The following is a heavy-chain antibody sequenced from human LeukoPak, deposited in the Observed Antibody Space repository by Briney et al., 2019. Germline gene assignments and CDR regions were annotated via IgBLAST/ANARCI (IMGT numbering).Heavy chain of an antibody. CDR1: GYTFTSYG. Sequence: ASVKVSCKASGYTFTSYGISWVRQAPGQGLEWMGWISAYNGNTNYAQKLQGRVTMTTDTSASTAYMELSSLRSEDMAVYYCARRGYSYGNFDYWGQGTLVTVSS. D-gene: IGHD5-18*01. V-gene: IGHV1-18*03. J-gene: IGHJ4*02. CDR2: ISAYNGNT. CDR3: ARRGYSYGNFDY.